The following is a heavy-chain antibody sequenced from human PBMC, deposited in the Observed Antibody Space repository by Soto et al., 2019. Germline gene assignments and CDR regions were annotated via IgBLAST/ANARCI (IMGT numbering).Heavy chain of an antibody. CDR1: GYTFTGYY. CDR2: INPNSGGT. Sequence: ASVKVSCKASGYTFTGYYMHWVRQAPGQGLEWMGWINPNSGGTNYAQKFQGWVTMTRDTSISTAYMELSRLRSDDTAVYYCARGGQQLVNSHYYYGMDVWGQGTTVTVSS. V-gene: IGHV1-2*04. D-gene: IGHD6-13*01. CDR3: ARGGQQLVNSHYYYGMDV. J-gene: IGHJ6*02.